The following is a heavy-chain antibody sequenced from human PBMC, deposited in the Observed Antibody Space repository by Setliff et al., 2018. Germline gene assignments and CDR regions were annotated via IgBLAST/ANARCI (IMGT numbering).Heavy chain of an antibody. CDR1: GYIFAGYY. J-gene: IGHJ5*02. CDR2: INPISGGA. D-gene: IGHD2-8*01. V-gene: IGHV1-2*02. CDR3: ERLVRYCTATACQRTSGDDL. Sequence: ASVKVSCKASGYIFAGYYIHWVRQAPGQGPEWMGWINPISGGANYAQKFQGRVTLTRDTSISTGYMELNSLRSDDTAVYYCERLVRYCTATACQRTSGDDLWGQGTLVTVSS.